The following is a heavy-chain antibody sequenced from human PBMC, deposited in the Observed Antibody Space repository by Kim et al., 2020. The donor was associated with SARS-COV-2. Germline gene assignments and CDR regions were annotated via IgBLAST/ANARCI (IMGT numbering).Heavy chain of an antibody. J-gene: IGHJ4*02. D-gene: IGHD5-12*01. CDR3: ARSSGYELFDY. CDR2: T. V-gene: IGHV4-59*01. Sequence: TNYNPTLTSRVTISVDTSKSQFSLKLCSVTAADTAVYYCARSSGYELFDYWGQGTLVTVSS.